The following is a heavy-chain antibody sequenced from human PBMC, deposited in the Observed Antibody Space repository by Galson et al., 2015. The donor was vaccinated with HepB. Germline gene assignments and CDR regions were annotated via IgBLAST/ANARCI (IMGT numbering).Heavy chain of an antibody. Sequence: SETLSLTCTVSGGSISSYYWSWIRKPPGKGLEWIGYIYYSGSTNYNPSLKSRVTISVDTSKNQFSLKLSSVTAADTAVYYCARNHIEYSSTLGYYYYMDVWGKGTTVTVSS. D-gene: IGHD6-6*01. CDR3: ARNHIEYSSTLGYYYYMDV. CDR2: IYYSGST. J-gene: IGHJ6*03. CDR1: GGSISSYY. V-gene: IGHV4-59*01.